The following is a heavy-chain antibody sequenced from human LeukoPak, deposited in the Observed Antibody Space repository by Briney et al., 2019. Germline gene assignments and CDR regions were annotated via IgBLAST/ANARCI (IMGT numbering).Heavy chain of an antibody. V-gene: IGHV1-69*05. D-gene: IGHD2-15*01. CDR1: GGTLSSYA. J-gene: IGHJ5*02. Sequence: SVKVSCKASGGTLSSYAISWVRQAPGQGLEWMGRIIPIFGTANYAQKFQGRVTITTDESTSTACMELSSLRSEDTAVYYCARDRCSGGSCYSTSKYNWFDPWGQGTLVTVSS. CDR3: ARDRCSGGSCYSTSKYNWFDP. CDR2: IIPIFGTA.